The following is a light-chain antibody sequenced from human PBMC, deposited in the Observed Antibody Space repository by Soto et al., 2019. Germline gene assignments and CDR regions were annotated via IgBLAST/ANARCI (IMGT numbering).Light chain of an antibody. CDR3: SSYTSTTKL. CDR2: EVS. V-gene: IGLV2-14*01. J-gene: IGLJ7*01. CDR1: SSDVGGHNF. Sequence: QSALTQPASVSGSPGQSITISCTGTSSDVGGHNFVSWYQQHPGKAPELLIYEVSNRPSGVSNRFSGSKSGNTASLTISGLQAEDEADYYCSSYTSTTKLFGGGTQLTVL.